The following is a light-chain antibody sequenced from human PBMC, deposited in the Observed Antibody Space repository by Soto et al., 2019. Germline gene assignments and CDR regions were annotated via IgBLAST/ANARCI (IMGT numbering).Light chain of an antibody. CDR2: DAS. CDR3: QQYHSYST. V-gene: IGKV1-5*01. Sequence: SASVGDRVTITCRASQSISIVLAWYQQQPGKAPKLLIYDASSLESGVPSRFSGSGSGTEFTLTISSLQPDDFATYYCQQYHSYSTFGQGTKVDIK. J-gene: IGKJ1*01. CDR1: QSISIV.